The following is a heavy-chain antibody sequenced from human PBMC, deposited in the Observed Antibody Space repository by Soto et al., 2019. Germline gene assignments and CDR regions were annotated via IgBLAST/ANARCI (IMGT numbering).Heavy chain of an antibody. J-gene: IGHJ5*02. CDR3: AVTKYDFWSGYYVS. CDR1: GLNFSDYY. D-gene: IGHD3-3*01. V-gene: IGHV3-11*01. Sequence: QVQMVESGGGLVKPGGSLRLSCAASGLNFSDYYMSWIRQAPGKGLKWVADISNSGNLIYYADSVMGRFSISRDNAKNSLYLQLSRLRAEDTGVYYCAVTKYDFWSGYYVSWGQGILVTVSS. CDR2: ISNSGNLI.